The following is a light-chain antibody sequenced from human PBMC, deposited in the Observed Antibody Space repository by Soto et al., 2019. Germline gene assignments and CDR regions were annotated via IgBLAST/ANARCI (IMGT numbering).Light chain of an antibody. CDR3: AAWDDSLNGYV. CDR1: SSNIGSNT. V-gene: IGLV1-44*01. J-gene: IGLJ1*01. CDR2: SNN. Sequence: QSVLTQPPSASGTPGQRVTISCSGSSSNIGSNTVNWYQQLPGTAPKLLIYSNNQRPSEVPDRFSGSKSGTSASLAIRGLQSEDEADYYCAAWDDSLNGYVFGTGTKVTVL.